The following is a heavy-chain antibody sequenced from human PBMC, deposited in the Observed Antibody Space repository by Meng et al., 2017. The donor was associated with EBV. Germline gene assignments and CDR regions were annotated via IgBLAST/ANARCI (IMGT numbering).Heavy chain of an antibody. Sequence: QVQLVQSGAEVKKPXSSVKVSCKASGDIFTNLAFTWVRQVPGKGLEWMGGFLPILGAANYAQKFQGRLTITADKSTTTAFMELRSLRVDDTAVYFCARDGIAVPGGSNWFDSWGQGTLVTVSS. CDR3: ARDGIAVPGGSNWFDS. J-gene: IGHJ5*01. CDR1: GDIFTNLA. V-gene: IGHV1-69*06. D-gene: IGHD6-19*01. CDR2: FLPILGAA.